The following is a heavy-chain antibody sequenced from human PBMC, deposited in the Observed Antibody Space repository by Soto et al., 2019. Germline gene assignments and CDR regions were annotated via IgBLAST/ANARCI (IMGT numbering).Heavy chain of an antibody. D-gene: IGHD5-12*01. V-gene: IGHV3-7*03. CDR3: VRGYSDYTDYFDY. Sequence: EVQLVESGGGLVQPGGSLRLSCAASGFTFSSFWMSWVRQAPGKGLEWVAIIKQDGSEKYCVDSVKGRFTVSRDNAKKSLYLQMSSLRPEDTAVYYCVRGYSDYTDYFDYWGQGALVTVSS. J-gene: IGHJ4*02. CDR1: GFTFSSFW. CDR2: IKQDGSEK.